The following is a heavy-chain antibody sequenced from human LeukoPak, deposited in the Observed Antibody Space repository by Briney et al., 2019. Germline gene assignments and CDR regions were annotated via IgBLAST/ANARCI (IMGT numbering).Heavy chain of an antibody. CDR3: ARVRTTVTTYNWFDP. CDR2: IYYSGST. J-gene: IGHJ5*02. CDR1: GGSISSYY. Sequence: SETLSLTCTVSGGSISSYYWSWIRQPPGKGLEWIGYIYYSGSTNYNPSLKSRVTISVDTSKNQFSLKLSSVTAADTAVYYCARVRTTVTTYNWFDPWGQGTLVTVSS. D-gene: IGHD4-17*01. V-gene: IGHV4-59*01.